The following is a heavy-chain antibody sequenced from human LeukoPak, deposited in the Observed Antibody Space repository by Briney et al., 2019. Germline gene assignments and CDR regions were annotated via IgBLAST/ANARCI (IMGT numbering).Heavy chain of an antibody. CDR2: ISGSGGST. CDR3: AKDVEVRYGDYGRYLDL. V-gene: IGHV3-23*01. CDR1: GFTFSSYA. D-gene: IGHD4-17*01. J-gene: IGHJ2*01. Sequence: GGSLRLSCAASGFTFSSYAMSWVRQAPGKGLEWVSAISGSGGSTYYADSVKGRFTISRDNSKNTLYLQMNSLRAEDRAVYYCAKDVEVRYGDYGRYLDLWGGGTLVTVSS.